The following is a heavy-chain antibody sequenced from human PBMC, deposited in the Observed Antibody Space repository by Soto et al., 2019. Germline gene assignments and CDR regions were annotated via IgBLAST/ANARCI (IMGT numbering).Heavy chain of an antibody. CDR3: ARDTLLGQQWDYGMDV. V-gene: IGHV1-18*01. Sequence: ASAKVSCKTSGYTFTSYGISWVRQAPGQGLEWMGWISRHSGNTNYAQKFQGRVTMTTDTSTSTVYMEVRSLRFDDTAVYYCARDTLLGQQWDYGMDVWGQGTTVTVSS. CDR2: ISRHSGNT. J-gene: IGHJ6*02. CDR1: GYTFTSYG. D-gene: IGHD5-18*01.